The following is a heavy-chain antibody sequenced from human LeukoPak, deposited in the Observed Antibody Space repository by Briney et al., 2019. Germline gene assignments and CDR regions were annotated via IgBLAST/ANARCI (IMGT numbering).Heavy chain of an antibody. CDR1: GFTFSDYT. Sequence: GGSLRLSCAASGFTFSDYTMNCVRQAPGKGLEWVSSISSSSYIYYADSVKGRFTISRDNAKNSLSLQMKSLRAEDTAVYYCVRGEYSYGPLDYYYYMDVWGKGTTVTVSS. CDR3: VRGEYSYGPLDYYYYMDV. D-gene: IGHD5-18*01. J-gene: IGHJ6*03. CDR2: ISSSSYI. V-gene: IGHV3-69-1*01.